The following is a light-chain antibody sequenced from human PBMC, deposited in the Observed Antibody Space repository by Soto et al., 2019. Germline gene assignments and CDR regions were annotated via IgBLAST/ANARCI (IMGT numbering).Light chain of an antibody. CDR3: QQYYNWWT. CDR2: AAS. CDR1: QSISSY. V-gene: IGKV1-39*01. Sequence: DIQMTQSPSSLSASVGDRVTITCRARQSISSYLNWYQQKPGKAPKLLIYAASTLHRGVPSRFSGSGSGTEFTLTISSLQSEDFAVYHCQQYYNWWTFGQGTKVDIK. J-gene: IGKJ1*01.